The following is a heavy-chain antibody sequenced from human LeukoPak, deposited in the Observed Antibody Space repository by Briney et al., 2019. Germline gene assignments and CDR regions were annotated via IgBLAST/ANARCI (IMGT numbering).Heavy chain of an antibody. Sequence: ASVKVSCKASGYTFTSYYMHWVRQAPGQGLEWMGIINPSGGSTSYAQKFQGRVTMTRDTSTSTVYMELSSLRSEDTAVYYCARAAYDLLTAYYLKYFDLWGRGTLVTVDS. V-gene: IGHV1-46*01. CDR3: ARAAYDLLTAYYLKYFDL. J-gene: IGHJ2*01. CDR2: INPSGGST. D-gene: IGHD3-9*01. CDR1: GYTFTSYY.